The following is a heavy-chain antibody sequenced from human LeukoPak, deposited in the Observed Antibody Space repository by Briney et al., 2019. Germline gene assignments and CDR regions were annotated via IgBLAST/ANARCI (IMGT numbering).Heavy chain of an antibody. CDR2: ISAYNGNT. Sequence: ASVKVSCKASGYTFTSYGISWVRQAPGQGLEWMGWISAYNGNTNYSQKLQGRVTMTTDTSTRTAYMDLRSLRSDDTAVYYCARDVIPYSSGLGWFDPWGQGTLVTVSS. CDR3: ARDVIPYSSGLGWFDP. V-gene: IGHV1-18*01. CDR1: GYTFTSYG. D-gene: IGHD5-18*01. J-gene: IGHJ5*02.